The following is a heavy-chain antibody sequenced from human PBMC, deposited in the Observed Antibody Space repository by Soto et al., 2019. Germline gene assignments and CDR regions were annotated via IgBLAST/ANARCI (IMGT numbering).Heavy chain of an antibody. CDR3: AREPVTYGMDV. D-gene: IGHD5-18*01. Sequence: GGSLRLSCAASGFTFSSYSMNWVRQAPGKGLEWVSSISSSSSYIYYADSVKGRFTISRDNAKNSLYLQMNSLRAEDTVVYYCAREPVTYGMDVWGQGTTVTVSS. CDR2: ISSSSSYI. V-gene: IGHV3-21*01. J-gene: IGHJ6*02. CDR1: GFTFSSYS.